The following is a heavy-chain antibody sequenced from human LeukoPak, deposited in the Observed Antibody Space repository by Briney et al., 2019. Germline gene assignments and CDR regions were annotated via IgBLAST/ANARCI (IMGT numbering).Heavy chain of an antibody. CDR2: INPNSGGT. Sequence: GASVKVSCKASGYTFTGYYMHWVRQAPGQGLEWMGWINPNSGGTNYAQKFQGWVTMTRDTSISTAYMELSRQRSDDTAVYYCARDHRYKFARIVATIIFDYWGQGTLVTVSS. CDR3: ARDHRYKFARIVATIIFDY. J-gene: IGHJ4*02. V-gene: IGHV1-2*04. D-gene: IGHD5-12*01. CDR1: GYTFTGYY.